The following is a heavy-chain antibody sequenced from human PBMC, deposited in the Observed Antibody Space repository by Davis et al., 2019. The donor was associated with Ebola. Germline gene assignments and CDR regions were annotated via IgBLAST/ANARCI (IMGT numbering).Heavy chain of an antibody. V-gene: IGHV4-39*01. CDR3: ARLGSSALLLHPWFDP. Sequence: SETLSLTCTVSGGSISSSSYFWGWIRQPPGKGLEWLASIYYSGSTYYNPSLNSRVTISVDTSKNQFSLKLSSVTAADTAVYYCARLGSSALLLHPWFDPWGQGTLVTVSS. J-gene: IGHJ5*02. CDR1: GGSISSSSYF. CDR2: IYYSGST. D-gene: IGHD3-10*01.